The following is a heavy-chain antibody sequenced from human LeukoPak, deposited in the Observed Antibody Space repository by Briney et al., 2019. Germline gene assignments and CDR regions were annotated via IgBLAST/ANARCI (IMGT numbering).Heavy chain of an antibody. CDR1: GFTFDDYA. CDR2: ISWNSGSI. V-gene: IGHV3-9*01. J-gene: IGHJ4*02. Sequence: GRSLRLSCAASGFTFDDYAMHWVRQAPGKGLEWVSGISWNSGSIGYADSVKGRFTISRDNSKNTLYLQMNSLRAEDTAVYYCAKGDYDSSGYAFDYWGQGTLVTVSS. CDR3: AKGDYDSSGYAFDY. D-gene: IGHD3-22*01.